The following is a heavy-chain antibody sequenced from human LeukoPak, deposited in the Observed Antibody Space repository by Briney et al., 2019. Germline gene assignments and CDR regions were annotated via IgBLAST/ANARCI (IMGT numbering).Heavy chain of an antibody. CDR2: VSYDGSNK. CDR3: ARDSGDSSDYYYGGNAFDI. Sequence: GGSLRLSCAASGFTFSSSGMHWVRQTPGKGLEWVAIVSYDGSNKYYADSVKGRFTISRDNSKNTLYLQMNSLRAEDTAVYYCARDSGDSSDYYYGGNAFDIWGQGTMVTVSS. CDR1: GFTFSSSG. D-gene: IGHD3-22*01. J-gene: IGHJ3*02. V-gene: IGHV3-30*03.